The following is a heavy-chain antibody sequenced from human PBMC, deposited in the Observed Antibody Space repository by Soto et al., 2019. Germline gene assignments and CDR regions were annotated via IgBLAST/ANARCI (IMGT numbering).Heavy chain of an antibody. CDR1: GFTFSSYA. V-gene: IGHV3-30-3*01. CDR3: ARGEGTTVASKGGHFDY. CDR2: ISYDGSNK. Sequence: QVQLVESGGGVVQPGRSLRLSCAASGFTFSSYAMHWVRQAPGKGLEWVAVISYDGSNKYYAASVKGRFTISRDNSKNTLYLQMNSLRAEDTAVYYCARGEGTTVASKGGHFDYWGQGTLVTVSS. D-gene: IGHD4-17*01. J-gene: IGHJ4*02.